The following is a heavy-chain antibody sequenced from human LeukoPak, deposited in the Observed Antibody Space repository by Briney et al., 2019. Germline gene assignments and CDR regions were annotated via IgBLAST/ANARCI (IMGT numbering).Heavy chain of an antibody. V-gene: IGHV4-59*01. CDR1: GASINNYY. Sequence: PSETLSLTCTVSGASINNYYWSWIRQPPGKGLEWIGYIYTSGSTNYNPSLKSRVTISVDTSKNQFSLKLSSVTAADTAVYYCARDAVGYGGNLHWFDPWGQGTLVTVSS. CDR3: ARDAVGYGGNLHWFDP. J-gene: IGHJ5*02. CDR2: IYTSGST. D-gene: IGHD4-23*01.